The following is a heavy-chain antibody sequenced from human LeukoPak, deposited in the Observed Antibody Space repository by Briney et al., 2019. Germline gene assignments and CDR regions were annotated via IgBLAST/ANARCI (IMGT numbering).Heavy chain of an antibody. J-gene: IGHJ4*02. CDR3: ARGSYGQFDY. Sequence: SETLSLTCTVSGGSISSFYWNWIRQPAGKGLEWIGRFYSSGGTYYNPSLKTRATMSVDTSKNQFSLNLNSVTAADTAVYYCARGSYGQFDYWGQGTLVTVSS. CDR1: GGSISSFY. D-gene: IGHD3-16*02. CDR2: FYSSGGT. V-gene: IGHV4-4*07.